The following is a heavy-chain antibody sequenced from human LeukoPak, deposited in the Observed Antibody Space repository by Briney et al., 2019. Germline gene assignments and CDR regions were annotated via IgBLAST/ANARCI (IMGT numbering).Heavy chain of an antibody. CDR1: GFTFSNYA. CDR3: AKQLGYCSDGSCYFPY. V-gene: IGHV3-23*01. D-gene: IGHD2-15*01. CDR2: ISETGGTI. Sequence: GGSLRLSCAPSGFTFSNYAMSWVRQAPGKGLEWVSAISETGGTIHYADSVQGRFTISRDNSKSTLCLQMNSLRAEDTAVYYCAKQLGYCSDGSCYFPYWGQGTLVTVSS. J-gene: IGHJ4*02.